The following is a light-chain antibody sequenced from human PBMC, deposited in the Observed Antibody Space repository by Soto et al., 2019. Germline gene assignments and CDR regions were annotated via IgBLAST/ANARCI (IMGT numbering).Light chain of an antibody. V-gene: IGLV1-44*01. Sequence: QSVLTQPPSASGTPGQRVTISCSGSSSNIGTNTVNWYQQLPGTAPKLLIYDNNHRPSGVPDRFSGSKSGTSASLAISGLQSDPEADYYCAAWDDRLNGWVFGGGTKLTVL. CDR3: AAWDDRLNGWV. CDR2: DNN. CDR1: SSNIGTNT. J-gene: IGLJ3*02.